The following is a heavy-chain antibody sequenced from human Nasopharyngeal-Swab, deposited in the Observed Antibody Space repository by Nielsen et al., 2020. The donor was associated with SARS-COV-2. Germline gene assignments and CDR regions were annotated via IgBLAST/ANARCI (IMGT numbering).Heavy chain of an antibody. CDR3: AKGMDSSGFHGFDI. Sequence: GGSLRLSCKASGFTFSSYAMNWVRQAPGKGLEWVSTINYNSGITYSADSVRGRFTIFRDNSENTLFLQMNSLMAEDTAMYFCAKGMDSSGFHGFDIWGQGTMVTVSS. CDR1: GFTFSSYA. D-gene: IGHD6-19*01. V-gene: IGHV3-23*01. J-gene: IGHJ3*02. CDR2: INYNSGIT.